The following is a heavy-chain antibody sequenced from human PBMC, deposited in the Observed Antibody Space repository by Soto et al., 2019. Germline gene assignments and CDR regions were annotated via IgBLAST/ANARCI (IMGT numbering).Heavy chain of an antibody. J-gene: IGHJ3*02. CDR3: ARTHDSSGYGAFDI. D-gene: IGHD3-22*01. V-gene: IGHV3-7*03. CDR1: GFTFSSYW. CDR2: IKQDGSEK. Sequence: GGSLRLSCAASGFTFSSYWMSWVRQAPGKGLEWMANIKQDGSEKYYVDSVKGRFTISRDNAKNSLYLQMNSLRAEDTAVYYCARTHDSSGYGAFDIWGQGTMVTVSS.